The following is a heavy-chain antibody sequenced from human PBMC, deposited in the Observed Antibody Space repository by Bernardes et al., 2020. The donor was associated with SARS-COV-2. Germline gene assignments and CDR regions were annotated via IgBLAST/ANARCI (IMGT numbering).Heavy chain of an antibody. D-gene: IGHD3-9*01. CDR3: ARGRVLRYFDWLLGENYGMDV. V-gene: IGHV1-8*01. J-gene: IGHJ6*02. Sequence: SVHVPCNASGYTFTSYDINWVRHATVQGPEWMGWMNPNSGNTGYAQKFQGRVTMTRNTSISTAYMELSSLRSEDTAVYYCARGRVLRYFDWLLGENYGMDVWGQGTTVTVSS. CDR2: MNPNSGNT. CDR1: GYTFTSYD.